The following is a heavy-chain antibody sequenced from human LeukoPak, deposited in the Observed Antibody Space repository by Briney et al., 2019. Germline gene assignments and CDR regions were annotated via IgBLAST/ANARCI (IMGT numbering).Heavy chain of an antibody. Sequence: SETLSLTCTVSGDSIGSYYWSWIRQPAGKGLEWIGRIYTSGSTNYNPSLKSRVTISVDTSKNQFSLKLSSVTAADTAVYYCARDAPYYDFWSGYYYYYYMDVWGKGTTVTVSS. CDR1: GDSIGSYY. CDR3: ARDAPYYDFWSGYYYYYYMDV. J-gene: IGHJ6*03. CDR2: IYTSGST. V-gene: IGHV4-4*07. D-gene: IGHD3-3*01.